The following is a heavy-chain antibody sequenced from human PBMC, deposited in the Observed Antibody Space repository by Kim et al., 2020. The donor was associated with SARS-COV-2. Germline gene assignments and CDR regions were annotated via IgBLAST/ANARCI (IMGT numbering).Heavy chain of an antibody. CDR3: TPNSYGDPSDY. Sequence: GGSLRLSCAASGFAFSAYAMTWVRQVPGQGLEWVSGITASGGETYYVDSVKGRFSISRDNSKNTVYMQMNSLRADDTAVYYCTPNSYGDPSDYWGQGTLVTVSS. CDR2: ITASGGET. D-gene: IGHD4-17*01. CDR1: GFAFSAYA. V-gene: IGHV3-23*01. J-gene: IGHJ4*02.